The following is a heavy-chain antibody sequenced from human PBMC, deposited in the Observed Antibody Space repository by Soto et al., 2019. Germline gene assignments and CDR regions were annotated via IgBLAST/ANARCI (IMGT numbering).Heavy chain of an antibody. V-gene: IGHV3-21*01. Sequence: GGSLRLSCAASGFTFSSYSMNWVRQAPGKGLEWVSSISSSSSYIYYADSVKGRFTISRDNAKNSLYLQMNSLRAEDTAVYYCAREVSSWHLDAFDIWGQGTMVTVSS. CDR1: GFTFSSYS. D-gene: IGHD6-13*01. J-gene: IGHJ3*02. CDR2: ISSSSSYI. CDR3: AREVSSWHLDAFDI.